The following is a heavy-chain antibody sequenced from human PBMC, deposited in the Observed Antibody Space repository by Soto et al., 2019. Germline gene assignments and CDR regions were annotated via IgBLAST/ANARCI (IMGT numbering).Heavy chain of an antibody. CDR2: IYHSGST. J-gene: IGHJ4*02. Sequence: QLQLQESGSGLVKPSQTLSLTCAVSGGSISSGGYSWSWIRQPPGKGLEWIGYIYHSGSTYYNPSLQSRVTIPLDRSKKQFALKLSSVTAAETAVYYCARGMTTVTTLDYWGQGTLVTVSS. CDR1: GGSISSGGYS. D-gene: IGHD4-17*01. V-gene: IGHV4-30-2*01. CDR3: ARGMTTVTTLDY.